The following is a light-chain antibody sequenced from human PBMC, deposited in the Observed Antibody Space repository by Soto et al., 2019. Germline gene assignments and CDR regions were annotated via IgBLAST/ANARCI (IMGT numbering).Light chain of an antibody. Sequence: QSVLTQPSSVSVSPGQSITISWTGTNSDVGGYNYVSWYQQHPGKAPKLMIYEVSNRPSGVSNRFSGSKSGNTAPLTISGIQAEDDADYYCSSYTSSTTLSVFGTRTKITVL. V-gene: IGLV2-14*01. CDR1: NSDVGGYNY. J-gene: IGLJ1*01. CDR3: SSYTSSTTLSV. CDR2: EVS.